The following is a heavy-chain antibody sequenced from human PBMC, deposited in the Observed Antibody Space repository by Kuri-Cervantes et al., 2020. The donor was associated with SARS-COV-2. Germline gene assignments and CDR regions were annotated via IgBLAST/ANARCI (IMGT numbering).Heavy chain of an antibody. V-gene: IGHV3-30*04. D-gene: IGHD6-13*01. CDR1: GFTFSSYA. CDR2: MSYEGSNK. J-gene: IGHJ1*01. Sequence: GGSLRLSCAASGFTFSSYAIHWVRQAPGKGLEWVAVMSYEGSNKYYADSVKGRFTISRDNSKNTVFLQMNSLRVEDTAVYYCARDWVAAAGQAEYFQHWGQGTRVTVSS. CDR3: ARDWVAAAGQAEYFQH.